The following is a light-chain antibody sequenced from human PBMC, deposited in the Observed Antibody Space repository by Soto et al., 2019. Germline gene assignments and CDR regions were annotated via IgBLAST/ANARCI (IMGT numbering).Light chain of an antibody. V-gene: IGKV3D-15*01. Sequence: MVMTQSPATLSVSPGERATLSCRASQSVSTKLAWYQQKPGQAPRLLIYGASTRATGIPARFSGSGSGTDFTVTISSLQSEDFAVYYCQQYNNWPYTFGPGTRVDIK. CDR3: QQYNNWPYT. CDR2: GAS. J-gene: IGKJ3*01. CDR1: QSVSTK.